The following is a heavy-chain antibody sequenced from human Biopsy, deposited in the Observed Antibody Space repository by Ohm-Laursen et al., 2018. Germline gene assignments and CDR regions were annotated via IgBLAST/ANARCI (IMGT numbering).Heavy chain of an antibody. V-gene: IGHV3-30*18. CDR3: AKDGGQWLGGAFDI. CDR1: GFGMYA. D-gene: IGHD6-19*01. J-gene: IGHJ3*02. CDR2: IAYDGSNK. Sequence: RSLRLSCAASGFGMYAMHWVRQPPGKGLEWLAVIAYDGSNKYYAESVKGRFTISRDRSRDTVHLQMNSLRYEDTALYYCAKDGGQWLGGAFDIWGRGTMVSVSS.